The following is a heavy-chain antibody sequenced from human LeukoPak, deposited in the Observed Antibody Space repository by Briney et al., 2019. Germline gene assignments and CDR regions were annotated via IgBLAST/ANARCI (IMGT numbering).Heavy chain of an antibody. CDR1: GFTFISYW. CDR2: IKQDGSEK. Sequence: PGGSLRLSCAASGFTFISYWRSWVRQAPGKGLEWVANIKQDGSEKYYVDSVKGRFTISRDNAKNSLYLQMNSLRAEDTAVYFCARGQTTVTNWGQGTLVTVSS. J-gene: IGHJ4*02. D-gene: IGHD4-17*01. V-gene: IGHV3-7*03. CDR3: ARGQTTVTN.